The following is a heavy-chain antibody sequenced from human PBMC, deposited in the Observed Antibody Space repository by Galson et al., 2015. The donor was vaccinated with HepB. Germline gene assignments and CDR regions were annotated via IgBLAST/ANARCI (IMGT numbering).Heavy chain of an antibody. V-gene: IGHV3-23*01. CDR2: ISDSGVST. CDR3: VKRAWLEY. CDR1: GFTFSSLP. J-gene: IGHJ4*02. D-gene: IGHD5-12*01. Sequence: SLRLSCAASGFTFSSLPMSWVRQAPGKGLEWVALISDSGVSTNYADSVKGRFTISRDNSKNTLYLQMNSLRAEDTAIYYCVKRAWLEYWGQGTLVTVSS.